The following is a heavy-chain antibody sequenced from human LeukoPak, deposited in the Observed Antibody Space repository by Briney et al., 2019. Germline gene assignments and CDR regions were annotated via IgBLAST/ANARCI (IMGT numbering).Heavy chain of an antibody. CDR2: ISSSSSYI. D-gene: IGHD4-17*01. J-gene: IGHJ1*01. CDR1: GFTFSSYS. V-gene: IGHV3-21*01. Sequence: PGGSLRLSCAASGFTFSSYSMNWVRQAPGKGLEWVSSISSSSSYIYYADSVKGRFTISRDNAKNSLYLQMNSLRAEDTAVYYCARDRGGYGDPEYFQHWGQGTLVTVSS. CDR3: ARDRGGYGDPEYFQH.